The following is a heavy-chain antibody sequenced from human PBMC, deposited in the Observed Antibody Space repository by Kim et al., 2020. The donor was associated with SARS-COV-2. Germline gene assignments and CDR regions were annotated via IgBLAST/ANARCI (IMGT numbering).Heavy chain of an antibody. CDR2: IWYDGSNK. CDR1: GFTFSSYG. CDR3: AKSSTYYYGSGSYYLDAFDI. D-gene: IGHD3-10*01. V-gene: IGHV3-33*06. Sequence: GGSLRLSCAASGFTFSSYGMHWVRQAPGKGLEWVAVIWYDGSNKYYADSVKGRFTISRDNSKNTLYLQMNSLRAEDTAVYYCAKSSTYYYGSGSYYLDAFDIWGQGTMVTVSS. J-gene: IGHJ3*02.